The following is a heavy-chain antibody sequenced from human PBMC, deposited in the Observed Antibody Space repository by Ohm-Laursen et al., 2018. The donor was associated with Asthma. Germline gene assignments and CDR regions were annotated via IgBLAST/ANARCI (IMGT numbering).Heavy chain of an antibody. CDR2: IYYSGST. D-gene: IGHD2-15*01. Sequence: PSETLSLTCTVSGGSISSGGYYWSWIRQHPGKGLEWIGYIYYSGSTYYNPSLKSRVTISVDTSKNQFSLKLSSVTAADTAVYYCARDPGYCSGGSCQSHYYGMDVWGQGTTVTVSS. CDR3: ARDPGYCSGGSCQSHYYGMDV. CDR1: GGSISSGGYY. V-gene: IGHV4-31*03. J-gene: IGHJ6*02.